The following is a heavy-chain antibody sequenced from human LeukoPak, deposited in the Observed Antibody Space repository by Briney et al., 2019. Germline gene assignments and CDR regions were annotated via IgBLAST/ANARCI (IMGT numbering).Heavy chain of an antibody. Sequence: GGSLRLSCAASGFTFSSYSMNWVRQAPGKGVEWVSSISSSSSYIYYADSVKGRFTISRDNAKNSLYLQMNSLRAEDTAVYYCARDAAPRYSSSPSNFDYWGQGTLVTVSS. CDR1: GFTFSSYS. D-gene: IGHD6-6*01. V-gene: IGHV3-21*01. J-gene: IGHJ4*02. CDR2: ISSSSSYI. CDR3: ARDAAPRYSSSPSNFDY.